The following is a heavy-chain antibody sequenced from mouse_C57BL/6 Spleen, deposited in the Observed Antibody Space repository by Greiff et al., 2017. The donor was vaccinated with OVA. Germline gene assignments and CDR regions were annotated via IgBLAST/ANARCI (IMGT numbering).Heavy chain of an antibody. J-gene: IGHJ2*01. CDR2: INPSTGGT. D-gene: IGHD1-2*01. V-gene: IGHV1-42*01. CDR1: GYSFTGYY. CDR3: ARCPYGRFDY. Sequence: EVQLQQSGPELVKPGASVKISCKASGYSFTGYYMNWVKQSPEESLEWIGEINPSTGGTTYNQKFKAKATLTVDKSSSTAYMQLKSLTSEDSVVYYRARCPYGRFDYWGQGTTLTVSS.